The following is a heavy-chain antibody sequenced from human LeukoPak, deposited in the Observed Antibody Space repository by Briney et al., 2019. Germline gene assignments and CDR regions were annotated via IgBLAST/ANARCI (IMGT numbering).Heavy chain of an antibody. CDR2: IYYSGST. CDR1: GGSISSSSYY. D-gene: IGHD6-19*01. V-gene: IGHV4-39*01. CDR3: ARYSTGSGWYYYFDY. J-gene: IGHJ4*02. Sequence: PSETLSLTCTVSGGSISSSSYYWGWIRQPPGKGLEWIGSIYYSGSTYYNPSLKSRVTISVDTSKNQFSLKLSSVTAADTAVYYCARYSTGSGWYYYFDYWGQGTLVTVSS.